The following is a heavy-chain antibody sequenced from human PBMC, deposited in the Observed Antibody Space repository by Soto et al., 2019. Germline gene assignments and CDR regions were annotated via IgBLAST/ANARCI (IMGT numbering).Heavy chain of an antibody. CDR2: INHSGST. Sequence: SETLSLTCAVYGGSFSGYYWSWIRQPPGKGLEWIGEINHSGSTNYNPSLKSRVTISVDTSKNQFSLKLSSVTAADTAVYYCARSRGLVDYWGQGTRVTVSS. CDR1: GGSFSGYY. J-gene: IGHJ4*02. V-gene: IGHV4-34*01. D-gene: IGHD3-10*01. CDR3: ARSRGLVDY.